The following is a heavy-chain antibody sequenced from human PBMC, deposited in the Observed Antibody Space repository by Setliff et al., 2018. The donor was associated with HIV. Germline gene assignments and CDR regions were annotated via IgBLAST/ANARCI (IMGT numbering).Heavy chain of an antibody. V-gene: IGHV4-39*01. CDR2: IYHSGTN. D-gene: IGHD2-2*01. J-gene: IGHJ4*02. Sequence: SETLSLTCAVSGDSISSNNYYWAWIRQSPGKGLEWIGCIYHSGTNFYNPSLKSRVTISLDTSTNRFSLKLNSVTAADTAVYYCARQSTTSRDFDSWGQGTLVTVSS. CDR3: ARQSTTSRDFDS. CDR1: GDSISSNNYY.